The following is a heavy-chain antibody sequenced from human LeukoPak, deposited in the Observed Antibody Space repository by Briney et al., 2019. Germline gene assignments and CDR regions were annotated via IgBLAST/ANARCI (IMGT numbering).Heavy chain of an antibody. J-gene: IGHJ4*02. V-gene: IGHV4-59*01. CDR1: GGSINSYY. CDR3: ARSRGHSYGPWDY. D-gene: IGHD5-18*01. Sequence: PSETLSLTCTVSGGSINSYYWSWIRQPPGKGLEWIGYIYYSGSTDYNPSLQSRVTISVDTSKNQFSLKLSSVTAADTAVYYCARSRGHSYGPWDYWGRGTLLTVSS. CDR2: IYYSGST.